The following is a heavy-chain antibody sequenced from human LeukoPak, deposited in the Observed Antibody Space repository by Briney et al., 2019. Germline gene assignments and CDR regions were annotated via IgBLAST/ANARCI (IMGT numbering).Heavy chain of an antibody. Sequence: GGSLRLSCAASGFTFSSYAMHWVRQAPGKGLEWVAVISYDGSNKYYADSVKGRFTISRDNSKNTLYLQMNSLKSEDTATYYCTTRACHAGGCSSSFYYYYGLHFWGQGTTVSVSS. V-gene: IGHV3-30-3*01. D-gene: IGHD3-16*01. CDR1: GFTFSSYA. CDR2: ISYDGSNK. CDR3: TTRACHAGGCSSSFYYYYGLHF. J-gene: IGHJ6*02.